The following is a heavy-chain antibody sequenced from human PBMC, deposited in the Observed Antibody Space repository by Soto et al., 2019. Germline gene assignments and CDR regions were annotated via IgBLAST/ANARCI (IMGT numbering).Heavy chain of an antibody. CDR2: LSAGATAT. Sequence: GGSLRLSCAASGFTVRGFAMSWVRQAPGKGLEWVAALSAGATATYYADSVKGRFTIFKDTSKNTLYLQMNSLRAEDTAVYYCARCDSASASYQERFNDYWGQGTLVTVSS. CDR3: ARCDSASASYQERFNDY. CDR1: GFTVRGFA. J-gene: IGHJ4*02. V-gene: IGHV3-23*01. D-gene: IGHD2-2*01.